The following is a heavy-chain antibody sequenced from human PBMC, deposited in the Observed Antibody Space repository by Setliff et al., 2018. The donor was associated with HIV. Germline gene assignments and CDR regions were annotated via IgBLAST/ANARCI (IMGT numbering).Heavy chain of an antibody. V-gene: IGHV3-33*06. Sequence: GSLRLSCAASGCTFSNYGMHWVRQAPGKGLEWVAVIWYDGSNQYYADPGKGRFTISRDNSKNTLYLQMNSLRAEETAVYYCAKEVHVSSYYGMDVWGQGTTVTVSS. D-gene: IGHD3-16*01. CDR2: IWYDGSNQ. CDR1: GCTFSNYG. CDR3: AKEVHVSSYYGMDV. J-gene: IGHJ6*02.